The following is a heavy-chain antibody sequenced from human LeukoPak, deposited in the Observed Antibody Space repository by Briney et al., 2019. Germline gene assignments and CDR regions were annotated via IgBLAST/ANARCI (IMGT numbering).Heavy chain of an antibody. CDR2: INHSGST. V-gene: IGHV4-34*01. Sequence: PSETLSLTCAVYGGSFSGYYWSWIRQPPGKGLEWIGEINHSGSTNYNPSLKSRVTISVDTSKNQFSLKLSSVTAEDTAVYYCAKRIQSAMATGYWGQGTLVTVSS. D-gene: IGHD5-18*01. J-gene: IGHJ4*02. CDR1: GGSFSGYY. CDR3: AKRIQSAMATGY.